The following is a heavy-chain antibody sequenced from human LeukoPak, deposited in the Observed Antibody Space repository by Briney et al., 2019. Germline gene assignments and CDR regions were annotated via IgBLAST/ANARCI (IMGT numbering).Heavy chain of an antibody. Sequence: SGTLSLTCAVSGGSISSNNWWSWVRQPPGKGLEWIGEIYASGSTNYKPSLKSRVTISVDKSKNQFSLKLSSVTAADTALYYCARVGSSYGYSGYFDYWGQGTLVTVSA. V-gene: IGHV4-4*02. D-gene: IGHD5-18*01. CDR3: ARVGSSYGYSGYFDY. CDR2: IYASGST. CDR1: GGSISSNNW. J-gene: IGHJ4*02.